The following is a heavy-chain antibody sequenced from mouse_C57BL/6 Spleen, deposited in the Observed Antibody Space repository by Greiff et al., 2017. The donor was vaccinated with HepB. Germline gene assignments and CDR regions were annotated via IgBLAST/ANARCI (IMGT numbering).Heavy chain of an antibody. D-gene: IGHD2-1*01. J-gene: IGHJ4*01. Sequence: QVQLKESGPGLVQPSQSLSITCTVSGFSLTSYGVHWVRQPPGKGLEWLGVIWSGGSTDYYAAFISRMSISKDNSKSQVFFKMNSLQADETAIYYCAKKGGRYGNCCGAGAMDYWGQGTSVTVSS. CDR1: GFSLTSYG. V-gene: IGHV2-4*01. CDR3: AKKGGRYGNCCGAGAMDY. CDR2: IWSGGST.